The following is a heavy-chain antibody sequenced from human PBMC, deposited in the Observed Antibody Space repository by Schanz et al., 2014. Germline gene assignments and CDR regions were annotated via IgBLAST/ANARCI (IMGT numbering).Heavy chain of an antibody. D-gene: IGHD2-2*01. CDR1: GFTFNSYG. J-gene: IGHJ4*02. CDR2: IWYDGSNK. CDR3: AKSMYSTSWAFDF. Sequence: VQLVESGGGLVKPGESLRLSCAASGFTFNSYGMHWVRQAPGKGLEWVAFIWYDGSNKYYADSVKGRFTISRDNSKNTLYVQMNSLRAEDTAVYYCAKSMYSTSWAFDFWGQGAQVTVSS. V-gene: IGHV3-30*02.